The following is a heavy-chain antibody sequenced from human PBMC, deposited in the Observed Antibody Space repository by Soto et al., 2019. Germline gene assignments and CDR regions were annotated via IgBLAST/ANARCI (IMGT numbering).Heavy chain of an antibody. J-gene: IGHJ4*02. CDR3: AREGSCSGSSCYVDR. Sequence: GGSLRLSCAASGFTVSSNYMSWVRQAPGRGLEWVSVIYSGDSTYYADSVKGRFTISRDNSKNTLYLQMNSLRDEDTAVYYCAREGSCSGSSCYVDRWGQGTLVTVSS. V-gene: IGHV3-66*01. CDR1: GFTVSSNY. D-gene: IGHD2-15*01. CDR2: IYSGDST.